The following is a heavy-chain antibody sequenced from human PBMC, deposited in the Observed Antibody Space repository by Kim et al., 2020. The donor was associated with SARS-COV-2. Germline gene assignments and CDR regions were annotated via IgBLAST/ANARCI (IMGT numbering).Heavy chain of an antibody. CDR1: GGSFSDHY. Sequence: SETLSLTCAVYGGSFSDHYWSWIRQPPGKGLQWIGEINHSGSANYNPSLKSRVTISVDTSKTQFSLKLNSVTAADTAVYYCATRLPTDYWGQGTRVTVSS. CDR2: INHSGSA. D-gene: IGHD4-17*01. J-gene: IGHJ4*02. V-gene: IGHV4-34*01. CDR3: ATRLPTDY.